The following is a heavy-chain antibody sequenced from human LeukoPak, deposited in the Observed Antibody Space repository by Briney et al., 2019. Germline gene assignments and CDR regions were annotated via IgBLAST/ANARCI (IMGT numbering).Heavy chain of an antibody. V-gene: IGHV4-61*02. Sequence: PSETLSLTCTVSGGSISSGSYYWSWIRQPAGKGLEWIGRIYTSGSTNYNPSLKSRVTISVDTSKNQFSLKLSSVTAADTAVYYCARHRLRTMVRGVSFDYWGQGTLVTVSS. CDR1: GGSISSGSYY. CDR3: ARHRLRTMVRGVSFDY. D-gene: IGHD3-10*01. J-gene: IGHJ4*02. CDR2: IYTSGST.